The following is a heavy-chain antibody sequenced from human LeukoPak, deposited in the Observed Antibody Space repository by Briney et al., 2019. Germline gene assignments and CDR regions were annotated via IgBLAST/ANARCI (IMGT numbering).Heavy chain of an antibody. D-gene: IGHD3-22*01. CDR3: AKAGRYYYDGSGYYDWFDP. V-gene: IGHV3-23*01. CDR1: GFTFSSYA. J-gene: IGHJ5*02. CDR2: ISGSGGST. Sequence: PGGSLRLSCAASGFTFSSYAMSWVRQAPGKGLEWVSAISGSGGSTYYADSVKGRFTISRDNSKNTLYLQMNSLRAEDTAVYYCAKAGRYYYDGSGYYDWFDPWGQGTLVTVSS.